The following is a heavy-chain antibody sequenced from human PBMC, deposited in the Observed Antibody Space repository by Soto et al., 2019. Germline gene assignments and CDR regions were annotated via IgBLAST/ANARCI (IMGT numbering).Heavy chain of an antibody. V-gene: IGHV3-48*01. J-gene: IGHJ6*03. CDR3: ARDLSWGSNWYYYMDV. Sequence: EVQLVESGGGLVQPGGSLRLSCATSGFILSDCAMNWVRQAPGKGLEWVSYISSSSSVIDYADSVKGRFTVSRDNARNSLYRQMNSLRAEDTAVYYCARDLSWGSNWYYYMDVWGKGTTVTFSS. D-gene: IGHD7-27*01. CDR1: GFILSDCA. CDR2: ISSSSSVI.